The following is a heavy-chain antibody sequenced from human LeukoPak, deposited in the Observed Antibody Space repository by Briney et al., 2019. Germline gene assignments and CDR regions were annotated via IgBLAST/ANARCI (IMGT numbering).Heavy chain of an antibody. J-gene: IGHJ4*02. CDR3: ASGPPTVTYYFDF. Sequence: SETLSLTCAVYGGSFSGYYWSWIRQPPGKGLEWIGEINHSGSTNCNPSLASRVTISVDTSKNQFSLKLSSVTAADTAVYYCASGPPTVTYYFDFWGQGTLVTVSP. D-gene: IGHD4-17*01. CDR2: INHSGST. V-gene: IGHV4-34*01. CDR1: GGSFSGYY.